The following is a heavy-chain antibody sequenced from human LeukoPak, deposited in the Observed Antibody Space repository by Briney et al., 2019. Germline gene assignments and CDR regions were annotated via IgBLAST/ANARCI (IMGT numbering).Heavy chain of an antibody. D-gene: IGHD3-22*01. CDR2: IIPIFGTA. CDR3: AGLYYYDSSGHDAFDI. J-gene: IGHJ3*02. V-gene: IGHV1-69*13. CDR1: GGTFSSYA. Sequence: SVTVSCKASGGTFSSYAISWVRQAHGQGLEWMGGIIPIFGTANYAQKFQGRVTITADESTSTAYMELRSLRSDDTAVYYCAGLYYYDSSGHDAFDIWGQGTMVTVSS.